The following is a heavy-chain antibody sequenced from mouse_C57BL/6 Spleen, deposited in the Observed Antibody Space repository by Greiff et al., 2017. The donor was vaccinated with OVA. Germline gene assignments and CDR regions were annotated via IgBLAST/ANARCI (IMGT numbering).Heavy chain of an antibody. CDR2: INPGSGGT. CDR1: GYAFTNYL. D-gene: IGHD1-1*01. CDR3: ARESYGSSWYFDV. Sequence: QVQLQQSGAELVRPGTSVKVSCKASGYAFTNYLLEWVKQSPGQGLEWIGVINPGSGGTNYNETFKGKETLTACKSSSTAYMQRSSLTSEDSAVYFCARESYGSSWYFDVWGTGTTVTVSS. V-gene: IGHV1-54*01. J-gene: IGHJ1*03.